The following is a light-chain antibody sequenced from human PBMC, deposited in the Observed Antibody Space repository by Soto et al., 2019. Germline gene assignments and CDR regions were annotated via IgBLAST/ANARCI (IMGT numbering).Light chain of an antibody. CDR3: SSYAGNSIYVV. CDR2: EVN. Sequence: QSALTQPASVSGSPGQSITISCTGTSSDVGSYNLVSWYQQHPDKAPKLMILEVNKRPSGVSNRFSGSKSGNTASLTISGLQAEDDADYYCSSYAGNSIYVVFGGGTKLTIL. CDR1: SSDVGSYNL. J-gene: IGLJ2*01. V-gene: IGLV2-23*02.